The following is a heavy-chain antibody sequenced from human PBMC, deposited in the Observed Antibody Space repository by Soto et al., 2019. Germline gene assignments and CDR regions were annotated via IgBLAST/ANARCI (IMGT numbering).Heavy chain of an antibody. CDR2: VYYTGFT. J-gene: IGHJ5*02. Sequence: PSETLSLTCTVSGGSINNHYWSWIRQPPGKGLECIGAVYYTGFTYYNPSLKSRLTISLDTSKNQFSLRLSSVTAADTAIYYCARLPVVVIALGYFDPWGPGTLVTVSS. V-gene: IGHV4-59*04. CDR3: ARLPVVVIALGYFDP. D-gene: IGHD2-21*01. CDR1: GGSINNHY.